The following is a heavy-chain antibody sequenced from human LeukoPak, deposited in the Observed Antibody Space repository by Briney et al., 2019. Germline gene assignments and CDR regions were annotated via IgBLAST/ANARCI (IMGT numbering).Heavy chain of an antibody. J-gene: IGHJ6*03. CDR2: IIPIFGTA. V-gene: IGHV1-69*05. D-gene: IGHD3-22*01. CDR1: GGTFSSYA. CDR3: ARAYYYDSSGYYSKGNYYYYYMDV. Sequence: SVRVSCKASGGTFSSYAVTWVRQAPGPGLEWMGGIIPIFGTANYAQKFQGRVTITTDESTSTAYMELSSLRSEDTAVYYCARAYYYDSSGYYSKGNYYYYYMDVWGKGTTVTVSS.